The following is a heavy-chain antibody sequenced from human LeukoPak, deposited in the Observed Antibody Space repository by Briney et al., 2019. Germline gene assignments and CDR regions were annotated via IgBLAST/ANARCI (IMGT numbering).Heavy chain of an antibody. J-gene: IGHJ4*02. CDR3: AKVQYSDYDMNFDS. V-gene: IGHV3-23*01. Sequence: PGGSLRLSCAASGFTFSTYAMSWVRQAPGKGLEWVSGISGSGDYTYYADSVKGRFTISRDNSKNSLYLQINSLRADDTAVYYCAKVQYSDYDMNFDSWGQGTLVTVSS. CDR2: ISGSGDYT. CDR1: GFTFSTYA. D-gene: IGHD5-12*01.